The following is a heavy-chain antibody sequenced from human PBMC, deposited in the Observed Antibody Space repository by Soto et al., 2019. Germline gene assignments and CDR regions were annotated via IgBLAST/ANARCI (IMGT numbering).Heavy chain of an antibody. CDR1: GYDFTTYG. J-gene: IGHJ4*02. Sequence: QVHLVQSGAEVNKPGASVKVSCKGSGYDFTTYGITWVRQAPGQGLEWMAWISAHNGNTDYAQKLQGRVTVTRDTSTSTAYMELRVLRSDDTAVYYCARGRYWDYLGQGALVTVSS. D-gene: IGHD2-8*02. CDR2: ISAHNGNT. CDR3: ARGRYWDY. V-gene: IGHV1-18*01.